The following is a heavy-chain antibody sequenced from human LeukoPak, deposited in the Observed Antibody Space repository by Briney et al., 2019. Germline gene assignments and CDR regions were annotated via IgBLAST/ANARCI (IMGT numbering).Heavy chain of an antibody. CDR2: ISYDGSNK. V-gene: IGHV3-30*18. J-gene: IGHJ4*02. CDR1: GFTFSSYG. D-gene: IGHD4/OR15-4a*01. CDR3: AKSPNRDY. Sequence: GGSLRLSCAASGFTFSSYGMHWVRQAPGKGLEWVAVISYDGSNKYYADSVKGRFTISRDNSKNTLYLQMNSLRAEDTAVCYCAKSPNRDYWGQGTLVTVSS.